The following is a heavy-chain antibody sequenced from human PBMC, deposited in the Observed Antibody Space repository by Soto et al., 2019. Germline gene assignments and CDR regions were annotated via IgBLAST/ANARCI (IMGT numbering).Heavy chain of an antibody. CDR1: EYTFSTYS. V-gene: IGHV1-46*03. Sequence: EASVKVSCKASEYTFSTYSLHWVRQAPGQGLEWMGIINPTTTSTSDAQKFQGRATMTRDTSTSTVYLELSSLRSEDTAVYYCARDLYSSSWYVRAFDMWGQGTMVTVSS. CDR2: INPTTTST. J-gene: IGHJ3*02. D-gene: IGHD6-13*01. CDR3: ARDLYSSSWYVRAFDM.